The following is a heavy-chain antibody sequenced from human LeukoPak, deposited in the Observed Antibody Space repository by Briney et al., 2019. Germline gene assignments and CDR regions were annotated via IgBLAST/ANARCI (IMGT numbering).Heavy chain of an antibody. V-gene: IGHV3-7*01. D-gene: IGHD4/OR15-4a*01. J-gene: IGHJ4*02. CDR2: IEQDGSEK. CDR1: GYTFSDYW. CDR3: ARPSVLGPNTDY. Sequence: GGSLRLSCTASGYTFSDYWMSWVRQTPGNGLEWVASIEQDGSEKVYVDSVKGRFTISRDNAKNSLFLQMNSLRADDTAVYYCARPSVLGPNTDYWGQGTLLTVSS.